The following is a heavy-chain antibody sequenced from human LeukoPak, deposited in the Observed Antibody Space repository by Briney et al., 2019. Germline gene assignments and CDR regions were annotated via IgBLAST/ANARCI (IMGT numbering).Heavy chain of an antibody. CDR1: GFTFSGSA. CDR2: IRSKANSYAT. D-gene: IGHD6-19*01. J-gene: IGHJ4*02. Sequence: PGGSLRLSCAASGFTFSGSAMHWVRQASGKGLEWVGRIRSKANSYATAYAASVKGRFTISRDDSKNTAYLQMNSLKTEDTAVYYCTRLPWAVAGLFDYWGQGTLVTVSS. CDR3: TRLPWAVAGLFDY. V-gene: IGHV3-73*01.